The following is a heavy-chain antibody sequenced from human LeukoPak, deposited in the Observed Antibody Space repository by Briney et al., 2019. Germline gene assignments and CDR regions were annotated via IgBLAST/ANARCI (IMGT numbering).Heavy chain of an antibody. J-gene: IGHJ4*02. CDR2: ISSSGGST. D-gene: IGHD1-26*01. CDR1: GFIFSSDA. V-gene: IGHV3-23*01. CDR3: AKGGAQV. Sequence: GGSLRLSCAASGFIFSSDAMRWVRQAPGKGLEWVSAISSSGGSTYYADSVRGRFIISRDSSKNTLYLQMNSLRVEDTAVYYCAKGGAQVGGQGTLVTVSS.